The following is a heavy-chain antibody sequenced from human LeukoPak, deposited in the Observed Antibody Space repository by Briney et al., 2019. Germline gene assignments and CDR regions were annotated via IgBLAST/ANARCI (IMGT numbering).Heavy chain of an antibody. Sequence: PGGSLRLSCAASGLTVSSNYMSWARQAPGKGLEWVSVIYSSGSTYYADSVEGRFTISRDNSKNTLYLQMNSLRAEDTAVYYCARDRGVRIAALGDNYYYALDVWGQGTTVAASS. CDR1: GLTVSSNY. V-gene: IGHV3-53*01. CDR2: IYSSGST. J-gene: IGHJ6*02. CDR3: ARDRGVRIAALGDNYYYALDV. D-gene: IGHD6-13*01.